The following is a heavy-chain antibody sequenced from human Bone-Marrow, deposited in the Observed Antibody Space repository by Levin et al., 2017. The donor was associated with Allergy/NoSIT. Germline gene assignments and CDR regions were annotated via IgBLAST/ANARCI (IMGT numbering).Heavy chain of an antibody. Sequence: LSLTCAASGFTFSSYWMHWVRQAPGKGLVWVSRINSDGSSISYADSVEGRFTISRDNAKNTLYLQMNSLRAEDTAVYYCARWYKAVAGTFDYWGQGALVTVSS. CDR3: ARWYKAVAGTFDY. CDR1: GFTFSSYW. V-gene: IGHV3-74*01. D-gene: IGHD6-19*01. J-gene: IGHJ4*02. CDR2: INSDGSSI.